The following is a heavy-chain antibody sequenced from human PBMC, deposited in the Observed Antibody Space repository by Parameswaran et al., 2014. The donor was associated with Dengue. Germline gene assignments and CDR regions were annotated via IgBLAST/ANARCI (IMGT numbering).Heavy chain of an antibody. D-gene: IGHD2-21*02. J-gene: IGHJ4*02. CDR3: AKGKWVVTEYYFDY. V-gene: IGHV4-59*01. Sequence: VRQAPGKGLEWIGYIYYSGSTNYNPSLKSRVTISVDTSKNQFSLKLSSVTAADTAVYYCAKGKWVVTEYYFDYWGQGTLVTVSS. CDR2: IYYSGST.